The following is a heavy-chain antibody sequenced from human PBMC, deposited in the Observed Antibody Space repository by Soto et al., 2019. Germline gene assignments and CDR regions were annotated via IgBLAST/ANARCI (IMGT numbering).Heavy chain of an antibody. CDR3: AKDYARDRSSPCGMDV. D-gene: IGHD6-13*01. CDR1: GFTFSSYG. Sequence: EVQLLESGGGLAQPGGSLRLSCAASGFTFSSYGMSWVRQAPGKGLEWVSGISGSGYSTYYADSVKGRFTISRDNSKNTLYLQMNSLRAEDTAVYYCAKDYARDRSSPCGMDVWGQGTTVTVSS. J-gene: IGHJ6*02. V-gene: IGHV3-23*01. CDR2: ISGSGYST.